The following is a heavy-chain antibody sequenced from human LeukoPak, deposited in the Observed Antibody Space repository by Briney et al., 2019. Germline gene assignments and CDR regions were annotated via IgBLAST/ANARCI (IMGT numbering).Heavy chain of an antibody. Sequence: GGSLRLSCAASGFTFSSYGMHWVRQAPGKGLEWVAVIWYDGSNKYYADSVKGRFTISRDNSKNTLYLQMNSLRAEDTAVYYCGAAGSSWPLAIDYWGQGTLVTVSS. CDR2: IWYDGSNK. J-gene: IGHJ4*02. CDR1: GFTFSSYG. CDR3: GAAGSSWPLAIDY. V-gene: IGHV3-33*01. D-gene: IGHD6-13*01.